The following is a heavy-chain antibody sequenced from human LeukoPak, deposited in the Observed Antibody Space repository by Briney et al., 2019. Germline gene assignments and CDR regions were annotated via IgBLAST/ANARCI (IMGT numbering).Heavy chain of an antibody. CDR1: GFTFSSYA. V-gene: IGHV3-30*04. CDR2: ISYDGSNK. CDR3: ARDRRRAAAGRADYYYGMDV. J-gene: IGHJ6*02. D-gene: IGHD6-13*01. Sequence: PGGSLRLSCAASGFTFSSYAMHWVRQAPGKGLEWVAVISYDGSNKYYADSVKGRFTISRDNSKNTLCLQMNSLRAEDTAVYYCARDRRRAAAGRADYYYGMDVWGQGTTVTVSS.